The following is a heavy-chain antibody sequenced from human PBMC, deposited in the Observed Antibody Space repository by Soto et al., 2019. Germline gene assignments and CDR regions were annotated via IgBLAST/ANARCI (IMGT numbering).Heavy chain of an antibody. J-gene: IGHJ6*02. CDR3: ASLFRGPLAYYYYGMDV. Sequence: GGSLRLSCAASGFTFSSYEMNWVRQAPGKGLEWVSYISSSGSTIYYADSVKGRFTISRDNAKNSLYLQMNSLRAEDTAVYYCASLFRGPLAYYYYGMDVWGQGTTVTVS. V-gene: IGHV3-48*03. D-gene: IGHD6-25*01. CDR2: ISSSGSTI. CDR1: GFTFSSYE.